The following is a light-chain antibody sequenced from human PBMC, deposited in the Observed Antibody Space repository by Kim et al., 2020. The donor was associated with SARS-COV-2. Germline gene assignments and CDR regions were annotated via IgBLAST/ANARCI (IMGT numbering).Light chain of an antibody. CDR3: QQYKTFPIT. Sequence: ASVGDRVTITGRASQNVSNYVAWFQQKPGKGPKSLIYSSSNLQNGVPSKFSGSGSGTDFTLTISSLQPDDFATYYCQQYKTFPITFAQGTRLEIK. J-gene: IGKJ5*01. CDR1: QNVSNY. CDR2: SSS. V-gene: IGKV1-16*02.